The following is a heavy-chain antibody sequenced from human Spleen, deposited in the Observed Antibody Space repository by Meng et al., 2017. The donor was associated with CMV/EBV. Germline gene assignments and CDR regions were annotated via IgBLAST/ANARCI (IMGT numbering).Heavy chain of an antibody. CDR3: ARDQGIATAAGY. J-gene: IGHJ4*02. Sequence: CQASGYTFTSSYMHWVRQAPGQGLEWMGIINPSGGSTSYAQKFQGRVTMTRDTSTSTVYMELSSLRSEDTAVYYCARDQGIATAAGYWGQGTLVTVSS. V-gene: IGHV1-46*01. CDR1: GYTFTSSY. CDR2: INPSGGST. D-gene: IGHD6-13*01.